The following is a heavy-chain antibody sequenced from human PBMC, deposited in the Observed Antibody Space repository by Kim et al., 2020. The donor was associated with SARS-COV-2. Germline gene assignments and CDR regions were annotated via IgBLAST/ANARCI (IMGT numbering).Heavy chain of an antibody. CDR3: AAFRPVPLPGPLSDRYYYDSSGYYLRDYYYGMDV. CDR1: GFTFTSSA. CDR2: IVVGSGNT. Sequence: SVKVSCKASGFTFTSSAVQWVRQARGQRLEWIGWIVVGSGNTNYAQKFQERVTITRDMSTSTAYMELSSLRSGDTAVYYCAAFRPVPLPGPLSDRYYYDSSGYYLRDYYYGMDVWGQGTTVTVSS. V-gene: IGHV1-58*01. J-gene: IGHJ6*02. D-gene: IGHD3-22*01.